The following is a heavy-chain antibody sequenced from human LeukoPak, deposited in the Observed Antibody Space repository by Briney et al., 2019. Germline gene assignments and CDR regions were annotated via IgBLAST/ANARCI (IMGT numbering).Heavy chain of an antibody. Sequence: PGGSLRLSCVASGFTVSSNYMSWVRQAPGKGLEWVSVIYSGGSTYYADSVKGRFTISRDNSKNTLYLQMNSLRAEDTAVYYCARGRYSSGWAFDYWGQGTLVTVSS. J-gene: IGHJ4*02. CDR3: ARGRYSSGWAFDY. D-gene: IGHD6-19*01. CDR2: IYSGGST. V-gene: IGHV3-53*01. CDR1: GFTVSSNY.